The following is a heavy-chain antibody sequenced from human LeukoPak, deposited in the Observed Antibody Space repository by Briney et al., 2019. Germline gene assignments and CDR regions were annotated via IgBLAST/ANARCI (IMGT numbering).Heavy chain of an antibody. D-gene: IGHD3-10*01. CDR1: GFSFTTYA. V-gene: IGHV3-21*01. CDR3: AVAYYYGSGDAFDI. J-gene: IGHJ3*02. Sequence: GGSLRLSCAASGFSFTTYAMNWVRQAPGKGLEWVSSINSDSNYIYYADSVQGRFTISRDNAKNSLYLQMNSLRAEDTAVYYCAVAYYYGSGDAFDIWGQGTKVTVSS. CDR2: INSDSNYI.